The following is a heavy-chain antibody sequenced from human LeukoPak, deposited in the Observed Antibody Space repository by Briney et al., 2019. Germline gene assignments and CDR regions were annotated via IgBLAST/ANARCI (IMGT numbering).Heavy chain of an antibody. D-gene: IGHD3-10*01. CDR1: GGTFSSYA. CDR3: ARGQQSDYYGSGSYRFDY. Sequence: SVKVSCKASGGTFSSYAISWVRQAPGQGLEWMGGIIPIFGTTSYAQKFQGRVTITTDESTSTAYMELSSLRSEDTAVYYCARGQQSDYYGSGSYRFDYWGQGTLVTVSS. CDR2: IIPIFGTT. J-gene: IGHJ4*02. V-gene: IGHV1-69*05.